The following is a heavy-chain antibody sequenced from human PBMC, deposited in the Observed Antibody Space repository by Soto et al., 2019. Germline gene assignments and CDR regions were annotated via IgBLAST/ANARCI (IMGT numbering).Heavy chain of an antibody. CDR2: ISYDGSNK. V-gene: IGHV3-30*18. CDR3: ANLNSGQIHYYYYGMDV. CDR1: GFTCISYG. J-gene: IGHJ6*02. D-gene: IGHD1-1*01. Sequence: PGGSLRLSCAASGFTCISYGMHCVRQAPGKGLEWVAVISYDGSNKYYADSVKGRFTIARDNSKNTLYLQMNSLRAEDTAVYYCANLNSGQIHYYYYGMDVWGQGTTVTVSS.